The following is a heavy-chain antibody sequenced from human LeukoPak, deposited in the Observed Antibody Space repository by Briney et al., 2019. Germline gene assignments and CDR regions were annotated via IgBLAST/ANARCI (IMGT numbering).Heavy chain of an antibody. Sequence: PGGSLRLSCAASGFTFSSYGMHWVRQAPGKGLEWVAVISYDGSNKYYADSVKGRFTISRDNSKNTLYLQMNSLRAEDTALYYCGKDMSPGGLDNWGQGTLVTVSS. CDR2: ISYDGSNK. D-gene: IGHD3-10*01. J-gene: IGHJ4*02. CDR1: GFTFSSYG. CDR3: GKDMSPGGLDN. V-gene: IGHV3-30*18.